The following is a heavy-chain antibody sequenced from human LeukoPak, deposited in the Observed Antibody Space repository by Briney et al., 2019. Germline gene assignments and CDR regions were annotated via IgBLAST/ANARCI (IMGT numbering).Heavy chain of an antibody. Sequence: GGSLTLSCAASGFSFISYGMHWVRQAPGKGLEWVGVISDDGRNKKYADSVKGRFTISRDNSKDTLYLQMNSLRDEDTAVYYCAKRPSDYGDYVTYFDYWGQGTLVTVSS. J-gene: IGHJ4*02. D-gene: IGHD4-17*01. CDR1: GFSFISYG. V-gene: IGHV3-30*18. CDR2: ISDDGRNK. CDR3: AKRPSDYGDYVTYFDY.